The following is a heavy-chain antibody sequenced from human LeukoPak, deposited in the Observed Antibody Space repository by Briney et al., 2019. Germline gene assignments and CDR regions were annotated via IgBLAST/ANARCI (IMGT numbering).Heavy chain of an antibody. D-gene: IGHD3-9*01. V-gene: IGHV4-39*01. J-gene: IGHJ5*02. CDR2: IYYSGST. CDR1: GGSISSSSYY. Sequence: PSQTLSLTCTVAGGSISSSSYYWGWIRQPPGKGLEGFGSIYYSGSTYYNPTLKIRLTISVDTSKNQFSLKLSSVTAADTAVYYCARTYYNILTGYYRDRFDPWGQGTLVTVSS. CDR3: ARTYYNILTGYYRDRFDP.